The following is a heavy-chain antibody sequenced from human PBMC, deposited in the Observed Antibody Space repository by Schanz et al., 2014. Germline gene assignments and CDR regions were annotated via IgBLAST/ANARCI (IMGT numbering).Heavy chain of an antibody. CDR2: ISAYSGNS. CDR1: GYSFNLFG. D-gene: IGHD1-26*01. J-gene: IGHJ6*02. Sequence: QVQLVQSGAEVQKPGASVMLSCKTSGYSFNLFGVSWVRQAPGQGREWMGWISAYSGNSKYAQKLQGRVTMTTDTSTNTAYMELRSLTSDDTAVYYCARFNSGSHSPPYYYYGMDVWGQGTTVTVSS. V-gene: IGHV1-18*04. CDR3: ARFNSGSHSPPYYYYGMDV.